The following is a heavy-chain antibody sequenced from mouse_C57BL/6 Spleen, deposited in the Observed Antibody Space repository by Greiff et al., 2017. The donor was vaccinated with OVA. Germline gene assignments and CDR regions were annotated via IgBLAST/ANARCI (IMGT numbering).Heavy chain of an antibody. D-gene: IGHD1-1*01. CDR3: DRTGLITSVVDFAY. CDR2: IWCGGST. J-gene: IGHJ3*01. V-gene: IGHV2-2*01. Sequence: QVQLQQSGPGLVQPSQSLSITCTVSGFSLTSYCVHWVRQSPGKGLEWLGVIWCGGSTDYYPAFLSRLSISKENSTSQVFFKMHSLQADDTAIYYCDRTGLITSVVDFAYWGQGTLVTVSA. CDR1: GFSLTSYC.